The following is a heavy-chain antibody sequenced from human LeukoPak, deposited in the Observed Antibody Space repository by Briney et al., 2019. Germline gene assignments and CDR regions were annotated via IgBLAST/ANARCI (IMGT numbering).Heavy chain of an antibody. CDR3: ARDWIQPGKKYYYYYGMDV. Sequence: ASVKVSCKASGYTFTSYGISWVRQAPGQGLEWMGWISAYNGNTNYAQKLQGRVTMTTDTSTSTAYMELRSLRSDDTAVYYCARDWIQPGKKYYYYYGMDVWGQGTTVTVSS. J-gene: IGHJ6*02. CDR2: ISAYNGNT. V-gene: IGHV1-18*01. D-gene: IGHD5-18*01. CDR1: GYTFTSYG.